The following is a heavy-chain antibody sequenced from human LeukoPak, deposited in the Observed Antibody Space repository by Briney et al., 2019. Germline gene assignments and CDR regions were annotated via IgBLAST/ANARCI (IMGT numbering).Heavy chain of an antibody. CDR1: GFTFSTYA. CDR2: ITGSVVNT. D-gene: IGHD5-24*01. CDR3: ARGRRWLQGHYYYYMDV. Sequence: GGSLRLSCAASGFTFSTYAMHWVRQAPGKGLEWVSTITGSVVNTYYADSVKGRFTISRDNAKNSLYLQMNSLRAEDTAVYYCARGRRWLQGHYYYYMDVWGKGTTVTVSS. J-gene: IGHJ6*03. V-gene: IGHV3-21*01.